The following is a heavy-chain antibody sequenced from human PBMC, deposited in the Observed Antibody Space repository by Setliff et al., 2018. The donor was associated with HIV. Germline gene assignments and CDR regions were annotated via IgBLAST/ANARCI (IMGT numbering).Heavy chain of an antibody. J-gene: IGHJ6*02. D-gene: IGHD2-21*01. CDR3: ATDNGPSYSMDI. V-gene: IGHV3-15*01. CDR1: GFTFNNAW. CDR2: IKKSSDGGKT. Sequence: GGSLRLSCVASGFTFNNAWMNWVRQAPGKGLEWLGRIKKSSDGGKTDDASPVKGRFTISRDDSKNTLYLQMNSLKTEDAGVYFCATDNGPSYSMDIWGQGTTVTVSS.